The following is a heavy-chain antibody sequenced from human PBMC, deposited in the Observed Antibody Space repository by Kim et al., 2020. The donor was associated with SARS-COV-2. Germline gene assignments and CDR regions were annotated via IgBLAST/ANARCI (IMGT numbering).Heavy chain of an antibody. V-gene: IGHV3-23*01. D-gene: IGHD6-19*01. CDR3: SKSPYSSGWSPFDY. J-gene: IGHJ4*02. Sequence: GGSLRLSCAASGFTFSSYAMDWVRQAPGKGLEWVSGIVGGGGGTSYADSVRDRFTTSRDNSKNTLYLQMNSLRAEDTAVYYCSKSPYSSGWSPFDYWGPG. CDR2: IVGGGGGT. CDR1: GFTFSSYA.